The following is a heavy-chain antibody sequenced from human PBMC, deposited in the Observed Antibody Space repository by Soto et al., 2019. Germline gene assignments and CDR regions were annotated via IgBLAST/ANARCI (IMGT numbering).Heavy chain of an antibody. V-gene: IGHV1-69*02. CDR3: AEDVYCDYDDWFDP. Sequence: QVQLVQSGAEVKKPGSSVKVSCKASGGTFSSYTISWVRQAPGPGLAWMGRSIPILGIANYAQKIQGRVTMTADKPTSTAYMELSSLRYEDTDVYYCAEDVYCDYDDWFDPWGQGTLVTV. CDR1: GGTFSSYT. D-gene: IGHD4-17*01. J-gene: IGHJ5*02. CDR2: SIPILGIA.